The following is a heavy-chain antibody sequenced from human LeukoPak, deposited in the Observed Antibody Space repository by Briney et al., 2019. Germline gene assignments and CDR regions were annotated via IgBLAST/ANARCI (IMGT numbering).Heavy chain of an antibody. V-gene: IGHV3-7*04. D-gene: IGHD1-14*01. Sequence: PGGSLRLSCVGSGFTFSSYWMTWVRQAPGKGLEWVANIKDDGSEKYSMDSVKSRFTISRDNAKNLLYLQMSSLRAEDTAVYYCARARIDYWGQGTLVTVSS. J-gene: IGHJ4*02. CDR2: IKDDGSEK. CDR3: ARARIDY. CDR1: GFTFSSYW.